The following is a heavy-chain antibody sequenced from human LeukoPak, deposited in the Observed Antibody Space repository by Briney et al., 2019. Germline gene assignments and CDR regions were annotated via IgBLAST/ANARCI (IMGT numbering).Heavy chain of an antibody. CDR3: VREGYNSFYFDY. V-gene: IGHV3-48*03. D-gene: IGHD5-24*01. CDR1: GFTFSSYE. CDR2: ISSSGSTI. Sequence: GGSLRLSCAASGFTFSSYEMNWVRQAPGKGLEWVSYISSSGSTIYYADSVKGRFTISRDNAKNSLYLQMSSLRAEDTAVYYCVREGYNSFYFDYWGQGTLVTVSS. J-gene: IGHJ4*02.